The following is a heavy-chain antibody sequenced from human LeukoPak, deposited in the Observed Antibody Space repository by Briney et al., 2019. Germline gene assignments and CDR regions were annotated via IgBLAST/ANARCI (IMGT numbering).Heavy chain of an antibody. CDR1: GYSFPSYW. Sequence: GESLKISCKGSGYSFPSYWIGWVRQMPGKGLEWMGIIYPADSDTRYSPSFQGQVTISADKSISTAYLQWSSLKASDTAMYYCARLKSSSWYDWGYFDYWGQGTLVTVSS. CDR3: ARLKSSSWYDWGYFDY. D-gene: IGHD6-13*01. CDR2: IYPADSDT. V-gene: IGHV5-51*01. J-gene: IGHJ4*02.